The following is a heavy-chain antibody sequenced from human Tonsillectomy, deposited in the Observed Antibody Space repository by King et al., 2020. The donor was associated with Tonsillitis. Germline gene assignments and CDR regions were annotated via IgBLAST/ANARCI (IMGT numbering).Heavy chain of an antibody. CDR3: AKDRADYTYYYYMDV. V-gene: IGHV3-23*04. CDR2: ISGSGGNT. D-gene: IGHD3-3*01. Sequence: VQLVESGGGLVQPGGSLRLSCVGSGFTFRNYGMSWVRQGPGKGLEWVSAISGSGGNTYYADSVKGRFTISRDNFKNTMYLQMNSLRAEDTAIYYCAKDRADYTYYYYMDVWGKGTTVTVSS. CDR1: GFTFRNYG. J-gene: IGHJ6*03.